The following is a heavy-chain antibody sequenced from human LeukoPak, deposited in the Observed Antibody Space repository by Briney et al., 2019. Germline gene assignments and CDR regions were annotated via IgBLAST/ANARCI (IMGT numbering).Heavy chain of an antibody. D-gene: IGHD2-2*01. CDR1: GFTFSDYY. Sequence: GGSLRLSRAASGFTFSDYYMSWIRQAPGKGLEWVSYISSSGSTIYYADSVKGRFTISRDNAKNSLYLQMNSLRAEDTAVYYCARVWEPAAPFDPWGQGTLVIVSS. V-gene: IGHV3-11*01. CDR3: ARVWEPAAPFDP. J-gene: IGHJ5*02. CDR2: ISSSGSTI.